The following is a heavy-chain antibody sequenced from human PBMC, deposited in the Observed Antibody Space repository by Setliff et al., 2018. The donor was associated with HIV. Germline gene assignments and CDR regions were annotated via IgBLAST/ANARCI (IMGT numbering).Heavy chain of an antibody. J-gene: IGHJ4*02. Sequence: AVYGPSFSGYYWNWIRQFPGKSLEWIGEINHSGTTNYSPSFKSRLNISVDVSKNQFSLRLASLSAADTAAYFCAAKPMIRGRPFAFWGQATLVTVSS. V-gene: IGHV4-34*01. CDR3: AAKPMIRGRPFAF. CDR1: GPSFSGYY. CDR2: INHSGTT. D-gene: IGHD3-10*01.